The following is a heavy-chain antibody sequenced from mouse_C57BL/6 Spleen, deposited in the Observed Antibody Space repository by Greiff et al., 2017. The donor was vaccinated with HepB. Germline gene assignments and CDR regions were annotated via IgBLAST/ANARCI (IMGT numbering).Heavy chain of an antibody. CDR1: GFTFSSYA. D-gene: IGHD1-1*01. CDR2: ISSGGDYI. CDR3: TREVGSSLRGYFDY. J-gene: IGHJ2*01. Sequence: EVQGVESGEGLVKPGGSLKLSCAASGFTFSSYAMSWVRQTPEKRLEWVAYISSGGDYIYYADTVKGRFTISRDNARNTLYLQMSSLKSEDTAMYYCTREVGSSLRGYFDYWGQGTTLTVSS. V-gene: IGHV5-9-1*02.